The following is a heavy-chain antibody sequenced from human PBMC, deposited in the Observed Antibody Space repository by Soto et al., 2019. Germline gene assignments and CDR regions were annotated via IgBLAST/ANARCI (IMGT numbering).Heavy chain of an antibody. Sequence: EVQLVESGGGLVKPGGSLRLSCAASGFTFSNAWMSWVRQAPGKGLEWVGRIKSKTDGGTTDYAAPVKGRFTISRDDSKNTLYLQMNSLKTEDTAVYYCTTGVVVVTTIGYFDLWGRGTLVTVSS. CDR2: IKSKTDGGTT. V-gene: IGHV3-15*01. CDR1: GFTFSNAW. J-gene: IGHJ2*01. CDR3: TTGVVVVTTIGYFDL. D-gene: IGHD2-21*02.